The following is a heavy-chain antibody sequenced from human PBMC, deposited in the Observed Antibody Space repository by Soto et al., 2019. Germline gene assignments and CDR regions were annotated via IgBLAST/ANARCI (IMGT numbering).Heavy chain of an antibody. Sequence: QVQLEQSGAEVKKPGSSVKVSCKASGGTFSSYTINWVRQAPGQGLEWMGRIIPIFGVTNYAKKFLGGVTITADKDTSPAHLALSSLRNNDPAVCYCIWASGRQAGDWGPGTLVSASS. D-gene: IGHD3-10*01. CDR3: IWASGRQAGD. CDR2: IIPIFGVT. J-gene: IGHJ4*02. V-gene: IGHV1-69*02. CDR1: GGTFSSYT.